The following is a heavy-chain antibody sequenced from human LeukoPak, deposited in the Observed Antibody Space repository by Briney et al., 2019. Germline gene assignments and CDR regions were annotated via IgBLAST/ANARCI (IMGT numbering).Heavy chain of an antibody. CDR1: GGSFSGYY. V-gene: IGHV4-34*01. D-gene: IGHD6-13*01. J-gene: IGHJ3*02. CDR2: YHVGTT. Sequence: SETLSLTCAVYGGSFSGYYWSWIRQPPGKGLEWIGVYHVGTTDYNPSLKSRVTISVDRSKNQMSLKLSSVTAADTAVYYCARCLGFLIGSSWYPDAFDIWGQGTTVTVSS. CDR3: ARCLGFLIGSSWYPDAFDI.